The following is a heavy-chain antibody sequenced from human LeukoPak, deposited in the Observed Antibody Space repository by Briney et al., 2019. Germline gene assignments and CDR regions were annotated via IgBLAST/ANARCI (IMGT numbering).Heavy chain of an antibody. CDR1: GFTFSSYS. CDR3: ARDDYNWNNFDY. D-gene: IGHD1/OR15-1a*01. Sequence: PGGSLRLSCAASGFTFSSYSVNWVRQGPGKGLEWVSYINSGSSTIFYADSVKGRFTISRDNAKNSLYLQMNSLRAEDTAVYYCARDDYNWNNFDYWGQGTLVTVSS. CDR2: INSGSSTI. J-gene: IGHJ4*02. V-gene: IGHV3-48*01.